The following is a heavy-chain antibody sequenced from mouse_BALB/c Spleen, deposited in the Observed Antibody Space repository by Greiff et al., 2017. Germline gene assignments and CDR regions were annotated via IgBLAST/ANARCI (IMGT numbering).Heavy chain of an antibody. CDR1: GYTFTSYW. J-gene: IGHJ4*01. CDR3: ARRGYGSSYDAMDY. Sequence: VQLQESGAELVKPGASVKLSCKASGYTFTSYWMHWVKQRPGQGLEWIGEIDPSDSYTNYNQKFKGKATLTVDKSSSTAYMQLSSLTSEDSAVYYCARRGYGSSYDAMDYWGQGTSVTVSS. CDR2: IDPSDSYT. V-gene: IGHV1-69*02. D-gene: IGHD1-1*01.